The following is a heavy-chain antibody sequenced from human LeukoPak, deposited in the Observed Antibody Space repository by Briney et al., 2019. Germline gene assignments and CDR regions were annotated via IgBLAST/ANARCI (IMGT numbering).Heavy chain of an antibody. CDR3: ARHAADYYYMDV. CDR1: GDSIRNYY. J-gene: IGHJ6*03. V-gene: IGHV4-4*09. D-gene: IGHD6-25*01. CDR2: IHTSGDT. Sequence: SETLSLTCTVSGDSIRNYYWSWIRQPPGKGLEWIAFIHTSGDTNYNPSLKTRATISVDMSKNQFSLRLGSVTAADTAVYYRARHAADYYYMDVWGQGTTVTVSS.